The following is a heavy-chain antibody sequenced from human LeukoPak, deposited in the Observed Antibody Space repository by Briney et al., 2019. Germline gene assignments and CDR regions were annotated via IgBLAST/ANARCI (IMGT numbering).Heavy chain of an antibody. V-gene: IGHV1-2*06. J-gene: IGHJ5*02. CDR3: ARDVGGPSDP. CDR2: INPNSGGT. Sequence: ASVKVSCKASGGTFSSYAVSWVRQAPGQGLEWMGRINPNSGGTNYAQKFQGRVTMTRDTSISTAYMELSRLRSDDTAVYYCARDVGGPSDPWGQGTLVTVSS. D-gene: IGHD3-16*01. CDR1: GGTFSSYA.